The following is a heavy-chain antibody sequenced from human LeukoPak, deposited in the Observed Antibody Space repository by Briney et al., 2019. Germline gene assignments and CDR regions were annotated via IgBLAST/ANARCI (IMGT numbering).Heavy chain of an antibody. Sequence: ASVKVSCKASGYTFTAYYVHWVRQAPGQGLEWMGYMVPSSGVSHYSQKFQGRVTMTRDTSISTAYMELSRLRSDDTAVYYCARDSSDRVVVVAATLNWFDPWGQGTLVTVSS. D-gene: IGHD2-15*01. J-gene: IGHJ5*02. CDR3: ARDSSDRVVVVAATLNWFDP. V-gene: IGHV1-2*02. CDR2: MVPSSGVS. CDR1: GYTFTAYY.